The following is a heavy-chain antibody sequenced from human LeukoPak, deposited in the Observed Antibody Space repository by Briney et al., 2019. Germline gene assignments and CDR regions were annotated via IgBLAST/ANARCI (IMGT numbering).Heavy chain of an antibody. D-gene: IGHD3-9*01. CDR2: IKEDGSEK. CDR1: GFSFSKYW. V-gene: IGHV3-7*03. CDR3: AKDMGGYDILTGYSKYYYYGMDV. Sequence: GGSLRLSCAASGFSFSKYWMSWVRQAPGKGLEWVANIKEDGSEKYYVDSVKGRFTISRDNAKNSLYLQMNSLRAEDTALYYCAKDMGGYDILTGYSKYYYYGMDVWGQGTTVTVSS. J-gene: IGHJ6*02.